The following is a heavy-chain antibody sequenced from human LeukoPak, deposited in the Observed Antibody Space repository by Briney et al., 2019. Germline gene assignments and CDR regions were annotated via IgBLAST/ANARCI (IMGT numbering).Heavy chain of an antibody. CDR2: IGISSGNT. CDR1: GFTFSSYS. V-gene: IGHV3-48*01. Sequence: GGSLRLSCAASGFTFSSYSMNWVRQAPGKGLEWISYIGISSGNTKYADSVKGRFTTSGDKAKNSLYLQMNSLRVEDTAAYYCARATKYDFDNWGQGTLVTVSS. CDR3: ARATKYDFDN. J-gene: IGHJ4*02. D-gene: IGHD2-2*01.